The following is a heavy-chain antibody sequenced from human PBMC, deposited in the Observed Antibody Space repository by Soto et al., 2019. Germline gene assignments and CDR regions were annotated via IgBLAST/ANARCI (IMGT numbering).Heavy chain of an antibody. J-gene: IGHJ4*02. CDR3: ARANHPPGGCTNGVCYTGVDY. D-gene: IGHD2-8*01. Sequence: GGSLRLSCAASGFTVSSNYMSWVRQAPGKGLEWVSVIYSGGSTYYADSVKGRFTISRHNSKNTLYLQMNSLRAEDTAVYYCARANHPPGGCTNGVCYTGVDYWGQGTLVTVPQ. CDR1: GFTVSSNY. CDR2: IYSGGST. V-gene: IGHV3-53*04.